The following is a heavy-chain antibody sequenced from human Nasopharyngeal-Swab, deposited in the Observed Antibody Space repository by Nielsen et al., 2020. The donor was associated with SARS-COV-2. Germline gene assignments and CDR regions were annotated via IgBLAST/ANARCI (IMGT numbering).Heavy chain of an antibody. CDR2: INTSSGDP. V-gene: IGHV7-4-1*02. CDR1: GYTSTSNI. J-gene: IGHJ5*02. D-gene: IGHD3-16*01. Sequence: ASVKVSCKASGYTSTSNILHWARRAPGQGLEWMGWINTSSGDPTYAQGFTGRYVLSLDTSVSTAYLQISSLKAEDTAVYYCARGRRGITSLLDPWGQGTLVTVSS. CDR3: ARGRRGITSLLDP.